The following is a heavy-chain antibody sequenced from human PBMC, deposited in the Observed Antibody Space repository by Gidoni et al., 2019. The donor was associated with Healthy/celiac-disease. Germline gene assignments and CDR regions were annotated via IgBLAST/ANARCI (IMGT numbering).Heavy chain of an antibody. CDR1: GFTFSGSA. CDR3: TRQGGYSFLFDEYWFDP. V-gene: IGHV3-73*02. D-gene: IGHD5-18*01. J-gene: IGHJ5*02. CDR2: IRSKANSYAT. Sequence: EVQLVESGGGLVQPGGSLKLSCAASGFTFSGSAMHWVRQASGKGLEWVGRIRSKANSYATAYAASVKGRFTISRDESKNTAYLQMNSLKTEDTAVYYCTRQGGYSFLFDEYWFDPWGQGTLVTVSS.